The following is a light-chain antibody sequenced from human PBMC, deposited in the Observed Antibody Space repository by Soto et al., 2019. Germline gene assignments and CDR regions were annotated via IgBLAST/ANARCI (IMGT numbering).Light chain of an antibody. CDR1: QSVSSNY. CDR3: QQSGKSFPLT. Sequence: EIVLTQSPGTLSLSPGERATLSCRASQSVSSNYLAWYQQKPGQAPKLLIYGASSRATGIPDRFSGSGSGTDFILTISRMEPEDFAMYYCQQSGKSFPLTCGGGTKLEI. J-gene: IGKJ4*01. CDR2: GAS. V-gene: IGKV3-20*01.